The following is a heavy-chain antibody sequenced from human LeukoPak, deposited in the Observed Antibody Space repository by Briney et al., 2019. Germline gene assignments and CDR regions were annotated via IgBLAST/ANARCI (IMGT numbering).Heavy chain of an antibody. V-gene: IGHV3-7*03. Sequence: SGGSLRLSCAASGFIFSSYWKSWVRQAPGKGLEWVANIKQDGSEKYYVDSVKGRFTISRDNAKNSLYLQMNSLRAEDTAVYYCARRYYDFCCGMDVWGQGTTVTVSS. J-gene: IGHJ6*02. CDR3: ARRYYDFCCGMDV. CDR1: GFIFSSYW. D-gene: IGHD3-3*01. CDR2: IKQDGSEK.